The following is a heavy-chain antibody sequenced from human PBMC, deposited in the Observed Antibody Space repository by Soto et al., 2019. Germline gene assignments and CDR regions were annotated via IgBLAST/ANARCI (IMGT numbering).Heavy chain of an antibody. CDR1: GFTFSDYY. Sequence: GGSLRLSCAASGFTFSDYYMSWIRQAPGKGLEWVSYISSSSSYTNYADSVKGRFTISRDNAKNSLYLQMNSLRAEDTAVYYCARDREPHREDCSGGSCYVLLGWFDPWGQGTLVTVSP. V-gene: IGHV3-11*06. J-gene: IGHJ5*02. CDR3: ARDREPHREDCSGGSCYVLLGWFDP. D-gene: IGHD2-15*01. CDR2: ISSSSSYT.